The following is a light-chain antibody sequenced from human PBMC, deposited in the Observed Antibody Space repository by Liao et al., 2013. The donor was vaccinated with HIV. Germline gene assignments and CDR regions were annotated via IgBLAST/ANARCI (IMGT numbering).Light chain of an antibody. CDR2: QDT. CDR1: KLGDKY. CDR3: QAWDTSSVV. Sequence: SYELTQPHSVSVSPGQTASITCSGDKLGDKYACWYQQKPGQSPVLVIYQDTKRPSGIPERFSGSNSGNTATLTISETQTMDEADYFCQAWDTSSVVFGGGAKLTVL. J-gene: IGLJ2*01. V-gene: IGLV3-1*01.